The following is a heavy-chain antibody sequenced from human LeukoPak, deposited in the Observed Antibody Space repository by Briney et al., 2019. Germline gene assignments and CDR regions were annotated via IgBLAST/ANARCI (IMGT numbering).Heavy chain of an antibody. CDR2: IYYSGTT. CDR3: ARHSTAARPNFDY. CDR1: GGSISGSNYY. Sequence: SETLSLTCTVSGGSISGSNYYWGWIRQPPGKGLEWIGSIYYSGTTYYNPSLKSRVTISVDTSKNQFSLEVTSMTAADTAVYYCARHSTAARPNFDYWGQGTLVTVSS. J-gene: IGHJ4*02. D-gene: IGHD6-6*01. V-gene: IGHV4-39*01.